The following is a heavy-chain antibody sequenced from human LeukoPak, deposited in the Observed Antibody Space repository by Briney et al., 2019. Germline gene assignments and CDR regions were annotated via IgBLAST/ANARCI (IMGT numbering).Heavy chain of an antibody. V-gene: IGHV3-23*01. Sequence: GGSLRLSCAGSGFTFSSYAMSWVRQAPGKGLEWVSAISGSGGSTYYADTVKGRFTISRDNSKNTLYLQMNSLRAEDTAVYYCARGGSYFDISGYYFYWGQGTLVTVSS. CDR3: ARGGSYFDISGYYFY. D-gene: IGHD3-22*01. J-gene: IGHJ4*02. CDR1: GFTFSSYA. CDR2: ISGSGGST.